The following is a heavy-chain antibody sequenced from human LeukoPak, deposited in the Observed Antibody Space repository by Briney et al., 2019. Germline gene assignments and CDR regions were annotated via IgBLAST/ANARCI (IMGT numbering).Heavy chain of an antibody. V-gene: IGHV1-24*01. J-gene: IGHJ4*02. CDR1: GYTLTELS. CDR3: ATWYSSSWSPFDY. CDR2: FDPEDGET. Sequence: EASVKVSFKVSGYTLTELSMHWVRQAPGKGLEWMGGFDPEDGETIYAQKFQGRVTMTEDTSTDTAYMELSSLRSEDTAVYYCATWYSSSWSPFDYWGQGTLVTVSS. D-gene: IGHD6-13*01.